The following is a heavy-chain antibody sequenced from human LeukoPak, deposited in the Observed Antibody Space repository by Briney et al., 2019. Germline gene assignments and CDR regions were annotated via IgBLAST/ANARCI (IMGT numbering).Heavy chain of an antibody. V-gene: IGHV4-59*01. CDR2: IYYSGST. CDR3: ARDLDGMYAFDI. D-gene: IGHD3/OR15-3a*01. J-gene: IGHJ3*02. CDR1: GGSISSYY. Sequence: SETLSLTCTVSGGSISSYYWSWIRQPPGKGLEWIGYIYYSGSTNYNPSLNSRVTISVDTSKNQFSLKLSSVTAADTAVYYCARDLDGMYAFDIWGQGTMVTVSS.